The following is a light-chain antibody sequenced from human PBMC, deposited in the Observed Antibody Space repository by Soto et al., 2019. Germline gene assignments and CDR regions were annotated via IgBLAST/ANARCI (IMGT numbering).Light chain of an antibody. CDR1: QSVSSY. Sequence: EIVLTQSPATLSLSPGERATLSCRASQSVSSYLVWYQQKPGQAPRLLIYDASNRATGIPARFSGSGSGTDFTLTISSLEPEDFAVYYCQQRSNWRALTFGGGTKVEIK. V-gene: IGKV3-11*01. J-gene: IGKJ4*01. CDR2: DAS. CDR3: QQRSNWRALT.